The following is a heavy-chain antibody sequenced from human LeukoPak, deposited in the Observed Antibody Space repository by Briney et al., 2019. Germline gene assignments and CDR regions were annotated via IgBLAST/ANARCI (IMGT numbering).Heavy chain of an antibody. CDR2: ISAYNGNT. J-gene: IGHJ6*02. Sequence: GASVKVSCKASGYTFTSYGISWVRQAPGQGLEWMGWISAYNGNTNYAQKLQGRVTMTTDTSTSTAYMELSSLRSEDTAVYYCARFSGFQLLTDYYYYGMDVWGQGTLVTVSS. CDR3: ARFSGFQLLTDYYYYGMDV. CDR1: GYTFTSYG. D-gene: IGHD2-2*01. V-gene: IGHV1-18*01.